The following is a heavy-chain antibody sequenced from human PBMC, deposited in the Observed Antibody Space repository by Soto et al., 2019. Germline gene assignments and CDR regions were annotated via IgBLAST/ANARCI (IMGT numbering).Heavy chain of an antibody. CDR2: IRSKANSYAT. V-gene: IGHV3-73*02. CDR3: TPTYYYGAYYFHY. Sequence: EVQLVESGGGLVQPGGSLKLSCAASGFTFSGSALHWVRQASGKGLEWLGRIRSKANSYATAYAASVKGGFTSSRDESKNTGYLQMNSLKTEDTAVYYCTPTYYYGAYYFHYWGQGTLVTVSS. J-gene: IGHJ4*02. CDR1: GFTFSGSA. D-gene: IGHD3-10*01.